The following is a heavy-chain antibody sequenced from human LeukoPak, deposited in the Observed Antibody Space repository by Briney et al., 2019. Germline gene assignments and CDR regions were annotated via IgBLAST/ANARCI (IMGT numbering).Heavy chain of an antibody. CDR2: VIHSGTN. D-gene: IGHD3-22*01. CDR1: GASFSGYY. Sequence: SSETMSLTCAVYGASFSGYYCSWIRQPPRKGLEWIGEVIHSGTNNYHPSFKTELTIPETTSKNQFSLKLSAVTAADTAVYDCEATGYDSSGYQGDWSQGTLVTVSS. J-gene: IGHJ4*02. V-gene: IGHV4-34*12. CDR3: EATGYDSSGYQGD.